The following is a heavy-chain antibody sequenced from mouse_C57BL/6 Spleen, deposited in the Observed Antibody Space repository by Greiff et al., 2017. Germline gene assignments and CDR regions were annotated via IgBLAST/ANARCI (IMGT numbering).Heavy chain of an antibody. CDR3: ATSLQIYYGYDDVFPVAY. V-gene: IGHV1-54*01. Sequence: QVHVKQSGAELVRPGTSVKVSCKASGYAFTNYLIEWVKQRPGQGLEWIGVIDPGSGGTNYNEKFKGKATLTADKSSSTAYMQLSSLTSEASAVYFCATSLQIYYGYDDVFPVAYWGQGTLVTVSA. J-gene: IGHJ3*01. D-gene: IGHD2-2*01. CDR1: GYAFTNYL. CDR2: IDPGSGGT.